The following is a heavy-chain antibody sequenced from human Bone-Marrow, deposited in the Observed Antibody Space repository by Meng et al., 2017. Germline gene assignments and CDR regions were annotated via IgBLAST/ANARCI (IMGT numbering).Heavy chain of an antibody. CDR3: ARDENISAAGKLFGDY. CDR1: GYSFTAYY. J-gene: IGHJ4*02. CDR2: IDPNSGVT. Sequence: QVQLGECGAEVKKPGASVKVSCKPSGYSFTAYYIHWVRQAPGQGLEWMGRIDPNSGVTEYAHKFHGRVTVTGDTSISTAYMELRRLTSDDTAVYYCARDENISAAGKLFGDYWGQGTLVTVSS. D-gene: IGHD6-13*01. V-gene: IGHV1-2*06.